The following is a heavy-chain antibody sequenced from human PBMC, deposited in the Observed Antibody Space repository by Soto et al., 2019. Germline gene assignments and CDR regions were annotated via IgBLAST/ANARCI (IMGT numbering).Heavy chain of an antibody. J-gene: IGHJ4*02. V-gene: IGHV3-7*01. CDR1: GFTFSSYW. CDR3: AVQGATFDC. Sequence: EVQLVESGGGLVQPGGSLRLSCAASGFTFSSYWMSWVRQAPGKGLECVANINQDGSGKYYVDSVKGRFTISRDNAKNSLSLQMNSLRAEDTAVYYCAVQGATFDCWGQGTLVTVSS. CDR2: INQDGSGK. D-gene: IGHD1-26*01.